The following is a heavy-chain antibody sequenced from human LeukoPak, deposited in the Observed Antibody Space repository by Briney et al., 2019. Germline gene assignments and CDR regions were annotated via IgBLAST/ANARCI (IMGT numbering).Heavy chain of an antibody. V-gene: IGHV3-73*01. CDR1: GFTFSGSA. Sequence: GGSLRLSCAASGFTFSGSAMHWVRQASGKGLEWVGRIRSKANSYATAYAASVEGRFTISRDDSKNTAYLQMNSLKTEDTAVYYCTRLTTTVTAYWGQGTLVTVSS. D-gene: IGHD4-11*01. CDR2: IRSKANSYAT. J-gene: IGHJ4*02. CDR3: TRLTTTVTAY.